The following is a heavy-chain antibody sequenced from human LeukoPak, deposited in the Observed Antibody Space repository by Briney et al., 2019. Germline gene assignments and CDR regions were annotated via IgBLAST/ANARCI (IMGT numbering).Heavy chain of an antibody. CDR2: IYYSGST. CDR3: GHYGSGTRLPGTFDI. J-gene: IGHJ3*02. CDR1: GFTFSSYA. D-gene: IGHD3-10*01. Sequence: GSLRLSCAASGFTFSSYAMSWVRQAPGKGLEWIGSIYYSGSTYYNPSLKSRVTISVDTSKNQFSLKLSSVTAADTAVYYCGHYGSGTRLPGTFDIWGQGTMVTVSS. V-gene: IGHV4-38-2*01.